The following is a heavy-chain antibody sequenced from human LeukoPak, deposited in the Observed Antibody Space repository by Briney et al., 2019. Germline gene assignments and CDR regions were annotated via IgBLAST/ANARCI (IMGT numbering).Heavy chain of an antibody. Sequence: ASVKVSCKASGGTFSSYAISWVRQATGQGLEWMGWMNPNSGNTGYAQKFQGRVTLTRNTSISTAYMELSSLRSEDTAVYYCARGVLVYDFWSGSRPNLDYWGQGTLVTVSS. V-gene: IGHV1-8*02. J-gene: IGHJ4*02. CDR3: ARGVLVYDFWSGSRPNLDY. D-gene: IGHD3-3*01. CDR2: MNPNSGNT. CDR1: GGTFSSYA.